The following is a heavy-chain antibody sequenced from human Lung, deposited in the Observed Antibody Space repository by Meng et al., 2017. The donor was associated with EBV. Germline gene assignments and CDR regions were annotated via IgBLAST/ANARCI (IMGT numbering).Heavy chain of an antibody. D-gene: IGHD3-10*01. Sequence: QVVLQESGPGLVKPSETLSPPSTVSGGSISSYYWSWIRQPPGKGLEWIGHIYYSGSTNYNPSLKSRVTISVDTSKNQFSLKLSSVTATDTAVYYCARQSGYFDYWGQGTLVTVSS. CDR2: IYYSGST. J-gene: IGHJ4*02. CDR3: ARQSGYFDY. CDR1: GGSISSYY. V-gene: IGHV4-59*08.